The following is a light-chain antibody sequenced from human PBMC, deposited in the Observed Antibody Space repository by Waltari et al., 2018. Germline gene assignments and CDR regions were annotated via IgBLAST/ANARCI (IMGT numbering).Light chain of an antibody. Sequence: QSVLTQPPAATGTPGQRFTISCSRSSSNIGSNFVYWYHQLPGTAPKLLIFANDQRPAGVPDRFSAATSGPSASLAISWLRSEDEADYYCAAWDDSLSGAVFGGGTQLTVL. CDR2: AND. V-gene: IGLV1-47*01. CDR3: AAWDDSLSGAV. J-gene: IGLJ7*01. CDR1: SSNIGSNF.